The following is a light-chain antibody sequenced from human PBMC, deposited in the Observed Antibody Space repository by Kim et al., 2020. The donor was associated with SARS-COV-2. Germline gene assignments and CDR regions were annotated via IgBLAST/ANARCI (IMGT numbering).Light chain of an antibody. CDR2: ANV. Sequence: QRVTTTGTCTSPNIGAGYDVPWYQQLPGTAPKLLIYANVNRPSGVPGRFSGSKSGTSASLAITGLQSEDEADYYCQSYDISLSGRVFGTGTKVTVL. J-gene: IGLJ1*01. CDR1: SPNIGAGYD. V-gene: IGLV1-40*01. CDR3: QSYDISLSGRV.